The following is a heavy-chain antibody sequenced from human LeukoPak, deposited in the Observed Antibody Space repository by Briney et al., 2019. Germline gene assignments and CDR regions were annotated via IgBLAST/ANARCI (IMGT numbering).Heavy chain of an antibody. J-gene: IGHJ4*02. V-gene: IGHV3-9*01. Sequence: GRSLRLSCAASGFTFDDYAMHWVRQAPGKGLEWVSGISWNSGSIGYADSVKGRFTISRDNAKNSLYLQMNSLRAEDTALYYCAKDMEPQVRGVKDYWGQGTLVTVSS. CDR1: GFTFDDYA. CDR2: ISWNSGSI. CDR3: AKDMEPQVRGVKDY. D-gene: IGHD3-10*01.